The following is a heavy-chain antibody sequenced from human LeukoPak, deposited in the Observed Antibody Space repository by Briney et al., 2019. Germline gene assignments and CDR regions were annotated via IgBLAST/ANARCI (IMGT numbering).Heavy chain of an antibody. CDR3: ARSTRYYYDSSGYYPFDY. CDR1: GGSVSSNSAA. J-gene: IGHJ4*02. V-gene: IGHV6-1*01. Sequence: SQTLSLTCAISGGSVSSNSAAWNWIRQSPSRGLEWLGRTYYRSKWYNDYAVSVKSRITINPDTSKNQFSLQLNSVTPEDTAVYYCARSTRYYYDSSGYYPFDYWGQGTLVTVSS. CDR2: TYYRSKWYN. D-gene: IGHD3-22*01.